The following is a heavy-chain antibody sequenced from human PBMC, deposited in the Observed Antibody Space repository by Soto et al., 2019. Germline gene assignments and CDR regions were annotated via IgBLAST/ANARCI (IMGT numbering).Heavy chain of an antibody. CDR2: INHSGST. V-gene: IGHV4-34*01. CDR3: ARLSIAAAGTFGLYYYGMDV. J-gene: IGHJ6*02. Sequence: SETLSLTCAVYGGSFSGYYWSWIRQPPGKGLEWIGEINHSGSTNYNPSLKSRVTISVGASKNQFSLKLSSVTAADTAVYYCARLSIAAAGTFGLYYYGMDVWGQGTTVTVSS. D-gene: IGHD6-13*01. CDR1: GGSFSGYY.